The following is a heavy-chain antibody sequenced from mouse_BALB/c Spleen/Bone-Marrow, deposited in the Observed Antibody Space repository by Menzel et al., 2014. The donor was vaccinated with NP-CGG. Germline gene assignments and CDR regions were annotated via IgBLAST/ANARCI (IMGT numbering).Heavy chain of an antibody. CDR1: GFAFXSYD. CDR3: ARPLYYYGSSPFYAMDY. Sequence: EVQGVESGGGLVKPGGSLKLSCAASGFAFXSYDMSWVRQIPEKRLEWVAYISSGGGSTYYPDTVKGRFTISRDNAKNNLYLQMSSLKSEDTAMYYCARPLYYYGSSPFYAMDYWGQGTSVTVSS. D-gene: IGHD1-1*01. CDR2: ISSGGGST. J-gene: IGHJ4*01. V-gene: IGHV5-12-1*01.